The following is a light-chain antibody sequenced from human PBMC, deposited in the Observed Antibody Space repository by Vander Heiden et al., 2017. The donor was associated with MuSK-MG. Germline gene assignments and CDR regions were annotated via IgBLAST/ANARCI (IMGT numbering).Light chain of an antibody. CDR3: CSYAGSSTYVV. V-gene: IGLV2-23*02. CDR2: EVS. Sequence: QSALTQPASVSGSPGQSLTISCTGTSSDVGSYNLVSWYQQYSDKAPKLMIYEVSKRPSGVSNRFSGSKSGNTASLTISGLQAEDEADYYCCSYAGSSTYVVFGGGTKLTVL. CDR1: SSDVGSYNL. J-gene: IGLJ2*01.